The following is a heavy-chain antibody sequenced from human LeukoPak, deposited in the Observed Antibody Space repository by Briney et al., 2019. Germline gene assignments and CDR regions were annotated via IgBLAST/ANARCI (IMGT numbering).Heavy chain of an antibody. CDR3: ARGRFTKDAFDI. CDR2: ISSTSSYI. J-gene: IGHJ3*02. CDR1: GFSVTNNY. D-gene: IGHD1-1*01. V-gene: IGHV3-21*01. Sequence: GGSLRLSCAVSGFSVTNNYMSWVRQAPGKGLEWVSAISSTSSYIYYADSVKGRFTISRDNAKNSLSLQMNSLRAEDTAVYYCARGRFTKDAFDIWGQGTMVTVSS.